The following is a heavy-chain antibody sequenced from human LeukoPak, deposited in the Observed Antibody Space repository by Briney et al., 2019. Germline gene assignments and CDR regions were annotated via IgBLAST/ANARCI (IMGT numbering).Heavy chain of an antibody. CDR2: ISSSGSTI. D-gene: IGHD3-22*01. J-gene: IGHJ4*02. Sequence: GGSLRLSCAASGFTFSSYEMHWVRQAPGKGLEWVSYISSSGSTIYYADSVKGRFTISRDNAKNTVYLQMNSLRAEDTAVYFCAKDLVVTPDYWGQGTLVTVSS. CDR3: AKDLVVTPDY. V-gene: IGHV3-48*03. CDR1: GFTFSSYE.